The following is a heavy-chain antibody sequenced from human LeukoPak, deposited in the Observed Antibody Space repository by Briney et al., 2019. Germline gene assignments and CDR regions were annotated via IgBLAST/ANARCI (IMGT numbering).Heavy chain of an antibody. CDR3: ARDQWELLDAFDI. D-gene: IGHD1-26*01. CDR1: GYTFTGYY. V-gene: IGHV1-2*02. CDR2: INPHSGVT. J-gene: IGHJ3*02. Sequence: ASVKVSCKASGYTFTGYYMHWVRQAPGQGPEWMGWINPHSGVTYYAQKFQGRVTMTRDTSISTAYMELSRLRSDDTAVYYCARDQWELLDAFDIWGQGTMVTGSS.